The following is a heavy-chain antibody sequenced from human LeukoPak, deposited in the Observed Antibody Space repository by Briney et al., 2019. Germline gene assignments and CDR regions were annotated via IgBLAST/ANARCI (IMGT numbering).Heavy chain of an antibody. D-gene: IGHD3-3*01. CDR1: GYTFTGYY. Sequence: ASVKVSCKASGYTFTGYYMHWVRQAPGQGLEWMGWINPNSGGTNYAQKFQGRVTMTRDTSISTAYMELSRLRSDDTAVYYCALSDFWRGYPLDYWGQGTLVTVSS. CDR3: ALSDFWRGYPLDY. CDR2: INPNSGGT. V-gene: IGHV1-2*02. J-gene: IGHJ4*02.